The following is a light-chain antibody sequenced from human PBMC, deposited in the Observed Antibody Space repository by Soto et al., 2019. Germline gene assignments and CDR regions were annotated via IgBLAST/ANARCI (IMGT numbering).Light chain of an antibody. Sequence: EIVMTQSPATLSVSPGERATLSCRASQSVSTNLAWDQQKPGQAPRLLIYGASTRATGIPARFSGSGSGTEFTLTISSLQSEDCAVYYCQHYNNWPYTFGQGTKLEIK. CDR1: QSVSTN. CDR2: GAS. V-gene: IGKV3-15*01. J-gene: IGKJ2*01. CDR3: QHYNNWPYT.